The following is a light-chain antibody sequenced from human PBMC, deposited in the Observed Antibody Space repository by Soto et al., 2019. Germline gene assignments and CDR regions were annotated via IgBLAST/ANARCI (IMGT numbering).Light chain of an antibody. CDR3: QQYYQYPRT. CDR1: QEISPF. CDR2: APS. Sequence: AIRVTQSPSSISASTGDRVTITCRASQEISPFLAWYQQRPGKAPNLLLYAPSTLKSGVPSRFSGSGSGTDFTLTISNLQSEDSATYFCQQYYQYPRTFGQGTKVEIK. J-gene: IGKJ1*01. V-gene: IGKV1-8*01.